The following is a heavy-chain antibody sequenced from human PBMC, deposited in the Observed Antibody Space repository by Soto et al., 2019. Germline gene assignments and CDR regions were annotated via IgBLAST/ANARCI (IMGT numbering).Heavy chain of an antibody. Sequence: EVQLMESGGGLVQPGGSLRVSCAASGFTVGSNYMSWVRQAPGKGLEWVAVIYSGGATYYAESVKGRFTISRDNSKNTVYLQLNSLIAEDTAVYYCARHMVTPMMEVAYYYGMDVWGQGTTVTVSS. CDR2: IYSGGAT. J-gene: IGHJ6*02. V-gene: IGHV3-66*04. CDR1: GFTVGSNY. D-gene: IGHD3-22*01. CDR3: ARHMVTPMMEVAYYYGMDV.